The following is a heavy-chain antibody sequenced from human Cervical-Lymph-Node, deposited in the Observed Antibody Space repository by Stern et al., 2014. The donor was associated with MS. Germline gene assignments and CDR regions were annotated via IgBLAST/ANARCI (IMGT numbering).Heavy chain of an antibody. CDR1: GFTFSSYA. D-gene: IGHD2-15*01. CDR2: ISGSGGST. V-gene: IGHV3-23*04. CDR3: AKDQPYCSGGSCYPRYYGMDV. Sequence: EVQLVESGGGLVQPGGSLRLSCAASGFTFSSYAMSWVRQAPGKGLEWGSTISGSGGSTYYADSVKGRFTISRDNSKNTLYLQMNSLRAEDTAVYYCAKDQPYCSGGSCYPRYYGMDVWGQGTTVTVSS. J-gene: IGHJ6*02.